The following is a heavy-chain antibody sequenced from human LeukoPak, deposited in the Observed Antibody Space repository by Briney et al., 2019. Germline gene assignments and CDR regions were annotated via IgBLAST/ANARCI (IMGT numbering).Heavy chain of an antibody. CDR3: ARGGFWSGYSTPYYYYGMDV. CDR2: ISAYNGNT. J-gene: IGHJ6*02. CDR1: GYTFTSYG. D-gene: IGHD3-3*01. Sequence: GASVKVSCKASGYTFTSYGISWVRQAPGQGLEWMGWISAYNGNTNYARKLQGRVTMTIDTSTSTAYMELRSLRSDDTAVYYCARGGFWSGYSTPYYYYGMDVWGQGTTVTVSS. V-gene: IGHV1-18*01.